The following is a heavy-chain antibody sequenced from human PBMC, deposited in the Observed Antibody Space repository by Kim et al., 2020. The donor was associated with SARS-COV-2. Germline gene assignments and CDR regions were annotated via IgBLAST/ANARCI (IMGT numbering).Heavy chain of an antibody. D-gene: IGHD6-13*01. Sequence: VKGRFTISRDNSKNTHYLEMNSLGVEDTAVYYCAKLPYSSSWNYYYYGMDVWGQGTTVTVSS. J-gene: IGHJ6*02. CDR3: AKLPYSSSWNYYYYGMDV. V-gene: IGHV3-23*01.